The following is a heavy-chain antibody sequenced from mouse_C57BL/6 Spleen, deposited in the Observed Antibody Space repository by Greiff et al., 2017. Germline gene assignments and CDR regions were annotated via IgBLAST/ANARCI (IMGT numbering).Heavy chain of an antibody. Sequence: VQLQQPGAELVKPGASVKMSCKASGYTFTSYWITWVKQRPGQGLEWIGDIYPGSGSTNYNEKFKSKATLTVDTSSSTASMQLSSLTSEDSAVYYCARPLTTVVAPGYWGQGTTLTVSS. CDR3: ARPLTTVVAPGY. CDR2: IYPGSGST. D-gene: IGHD1-1*01. V-gene: IGHV1-55*01. J-gene: IGHJ2*01. CDR1: GYTFTSYW.